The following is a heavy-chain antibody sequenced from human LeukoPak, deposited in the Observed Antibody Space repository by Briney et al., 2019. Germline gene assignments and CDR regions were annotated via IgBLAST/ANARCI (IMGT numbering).Heavy chain of an antibody. CDR1: GYTFTNHG. J-gene: IGHJ4*02. V-gene: IGHV1-18*01. Sequence: ASVKVSCKASGYTFTNHGVSLVRQAPGQGLEWMGWITVDNGNTHYAQNFQGRVTMTTDTSTSTVYMELRSLRSDDTAVYYCARGAGYDYVWKSYRYYDFWGQGTLVTVSS. CDR2: ITVDNGNT. D-gene: IGHD3-16*02. CDR3: ARGAGYDYVWKSYRYYDF.